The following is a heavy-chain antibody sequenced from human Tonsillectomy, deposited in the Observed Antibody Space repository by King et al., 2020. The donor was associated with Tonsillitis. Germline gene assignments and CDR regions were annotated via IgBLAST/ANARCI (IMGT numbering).Heavy chain of an antibody. D-gene: IGHD3-22*01. V-gene: IGHV3-21*01. Sequence: VQLVESGGGLVKPGGSLRLSCAASGFTFSSYSMNWVRQAPGKGLEWVSSISSSSSYIYYADSVKGRFTISRDNAKNSLYLPMNSLRAEDTAVYYCARKYYYDSICYRDDNYGMDVWGQGTTVTVSS. CDR2: ISSSSSYI. CDR1: GFTFSSYS. J-gene: IGHJ6*02. CDR3: ARKYYYDSICYRDDNYGMDV.